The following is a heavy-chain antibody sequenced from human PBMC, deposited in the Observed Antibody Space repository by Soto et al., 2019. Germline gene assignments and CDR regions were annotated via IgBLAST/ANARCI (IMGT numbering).Heavy chain of an antibody. J-gene: IGHJ4*02. D-gene: IGHD6-6*01. CDR3: ARTEYRRYYFDY. Sequence: QVQLQESGPGLVKPSQTLSLTCTVSGGSISSGGYYWSWIRQHPGKGLEWIGYIYYSGSTYYNPSLKRRVTISVDTSKNQFSLKLSSVTAADTAVYYCARTEYRRYYFDYWGQGTLVTVSS. CDR2: IYYSGST. CDR1: GGSISSGGYY. V-gene: IGHV4-31*03.